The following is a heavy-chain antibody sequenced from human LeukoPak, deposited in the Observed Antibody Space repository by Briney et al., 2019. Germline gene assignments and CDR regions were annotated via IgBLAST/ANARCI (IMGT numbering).Heavy chain of an antibody. Sequence: PSETLSLTCSVSGHSITTGYFWAWIRQSPGKGLEWIASVPHSGTTYYNPPLKSRVTISLETSRNQLSLKLSSVTAADTAVYYCVTDVLLCGGNICNFFDPWGQGTLVTVSS. J-gene: IGHJ5*01. CDR3: VTDVLLCGGNICNFFDP. D-gene: IGHD2-15*01. V-gene: IGHV4-38-2*02. CDR1: GHSITTGYF. CDR2: VPHSGTT.